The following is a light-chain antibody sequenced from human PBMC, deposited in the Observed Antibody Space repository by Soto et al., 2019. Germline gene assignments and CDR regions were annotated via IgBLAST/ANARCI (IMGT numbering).Light chain of an antibody. J-gene: IGKJ5*01. CDR3: QQSYSSPIT. Sequence: DIQMTQSPSSLSASVGDRVTITCRASQTIGVHLNWYQQRPGKAPKFLMYAASNLKGGVSSRFIGSGAGTYFTLTITSLQPEDFAIYYCQQSYSSPITFGQGKRLEIK. CDR1: QTIGVH. CDR2: AAS. V-gene: IGKV1-39*01.